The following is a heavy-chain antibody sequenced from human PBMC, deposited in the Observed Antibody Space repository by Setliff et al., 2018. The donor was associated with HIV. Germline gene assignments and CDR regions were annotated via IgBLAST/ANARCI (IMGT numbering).Heavy chain of an antibody. D-gene: IGHD6-19*01. CDR3: AREDIAVASAFDI. Sequence: PSETLSLTCAVFGGSFTDIGGSFTDYYWIWIRQPPGKGLEWIGEINHSGSTHYNPSLKSRFTISVDTSKNQFSLKLSSVTAADTAVYYCAREDIAVASAFDIWGKGTTVTVSS. V-gene: IGHV4-34*01. J-gene: IGHJ6*04. CDR1: GGSFTDIGGSFTDYY. CDR2: INHSGST.